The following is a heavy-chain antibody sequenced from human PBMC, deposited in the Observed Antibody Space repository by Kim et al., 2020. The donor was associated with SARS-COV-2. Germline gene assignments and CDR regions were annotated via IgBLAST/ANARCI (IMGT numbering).Heavy chain of an antibody. V-gene: IGHV4-59*01. CDR1: GGSISSYY. Sequence: SETLSLTCTVSGGSISSYYWSWIRQPPGKGLEWMGYIYYSGSTNYNPSLKSRVTISVDTSKNQFSLKLSSVTAADTAVYYGARDRGSGGIDYWGQGTMVT. J-gene: IGHJ4*02. CDR3: ARDRGSGGIDY. D-gene: IGHD2-15*01. CDR2: IYYSGST.